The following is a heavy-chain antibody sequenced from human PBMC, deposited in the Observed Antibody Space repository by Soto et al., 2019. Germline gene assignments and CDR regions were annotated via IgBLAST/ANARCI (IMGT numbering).Heavy chain of an antibody. CDR3: KRLAVVRGAPTYGKDV. J-gene: IGHJ6*01. Sequence: EVQLVQSGAEVKKPGESLRISCKGSRYSFTSSWISWVSQMTGKGLEWMGRMDPSDCDTNYSRSFQDHVTSSADKSTSTAYLQWCSLKASDTAMYYCKRLAVVRGAPTYGKDVWRQATTVTVSS. CDR2: MDPSDCDT. V-gene: IGHV5-10-1*01. CDR1: RYSFTSSW. D-gene: IGHD2-15*01.